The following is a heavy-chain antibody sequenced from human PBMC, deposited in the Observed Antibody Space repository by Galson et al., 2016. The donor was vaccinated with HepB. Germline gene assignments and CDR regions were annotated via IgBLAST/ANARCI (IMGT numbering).Heavy chain of an antibody. D-gene: IGHD2-2*02. CDR1: GFTVSNSY. J-gene: IGHJ6*02. CDR3: ARDCSSTSCYMAGDYSFYGMDA. CDR2: IYSDDST. V-gene: IGHV3-66*01. Sequence: SLRLSCAASGFTVSNSYISWVRQAPGKGLEWVSTIYSDDSTYYAEPVKGRFTISRDDSKNTRYLQRNSLRVEDTAVEYCARDCSSTSCYMAGDYSFYGMDAWGQGTTVTVSS.